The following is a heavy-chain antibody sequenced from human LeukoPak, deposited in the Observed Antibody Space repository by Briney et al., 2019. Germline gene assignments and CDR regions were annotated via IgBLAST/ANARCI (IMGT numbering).Heavy chain of an antibody. V-gene: IGHV3-23*01. Sequence: GGSLIFCCAAAGFTFSFYGMNWGRQAPGKGLEWGSFFDGSCDTTYYADSVKGRFTISSDNSKNTLSLQMISLRVEDTALYYSAKRIHTSSYYATFDSWGQGTLVTVSS. J-gene: IGHJ4*02. D-gene: IGHD2-2*01. CDR2: FDGSCDTT. CDR1: GFTFSFYG. CDR3: AKRIHTSSYYATFDS.